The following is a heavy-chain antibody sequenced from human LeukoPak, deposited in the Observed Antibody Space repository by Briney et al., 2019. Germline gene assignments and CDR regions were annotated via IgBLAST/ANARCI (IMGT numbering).Heavy chain of an antibody. V-gene: IGHV3-30*03. D-gene: IGHD6-19*01. CDR3: ARDHGSSGWYGHYFDY. J-gene: IGHJ4*02. CDR1: GFTFSSYG. CDR2: ISYDGSNK. Sequence: GRSLRLSCAASGFTFSSYGMHWVRQAPGKGLEWVAVISYDGSNKYYADSVKGRFTISRDNSKNTLYLQMNSLRAEDTAIYYCARDHGSSGWYGHYFDYWGQGILVTVSS.